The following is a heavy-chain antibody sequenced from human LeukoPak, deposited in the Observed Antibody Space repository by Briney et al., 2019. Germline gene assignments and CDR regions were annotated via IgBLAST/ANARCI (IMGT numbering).Heavy chain of an antibody. CDR1: GGSYSGYY. D-gene: IGHD6-19*01. CDR3: ARFHLKYSSGWYVRAGGDDY. CDR2: INHSGST. V-gene: IGHV4-34*01. J-gene: IGHJ4*02. Sequence: SETLSLTCAVYGGSYSGYYWSWIRQPPGKGLEWIGEINHSGSTNYNPSLKSRVTISVDTSKSQFSLKLSSVTAADTAVYYCARFHLKYSSGWYVRAGGDDYWGQGTLVTVSS.